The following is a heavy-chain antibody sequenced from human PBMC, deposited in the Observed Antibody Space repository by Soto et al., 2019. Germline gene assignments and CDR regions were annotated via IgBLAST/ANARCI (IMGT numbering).Heavy chain of an antibody. J-gene: IGHJ4*02. CDR2: MFASGSS. CDR1: GDSISSPNW. CDR3: AREGFDHRPDY. Sequence: QVQLQESGPGLVKPSETLSLTCAVSGDSISSPNWWSWYRQTPGKGLELIGEMFASGSSNYNTSLNGRVTISLDTSKNHFSLKLTSLTAADTAIYYCAREGFDHRPDYWGQGIPVTVSS. V-gene: IGHV4-4*02.